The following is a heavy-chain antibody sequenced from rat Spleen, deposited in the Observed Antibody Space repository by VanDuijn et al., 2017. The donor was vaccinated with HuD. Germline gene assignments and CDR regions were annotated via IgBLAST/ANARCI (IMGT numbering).Heavy chain of an antibody. Sequence: EVQLQESGPGLVKPSQSLSLTCSVTGHSISSSYRWNWIRKFPGNRLEWMGYINSAGSTIYNPSLKSRISITRDTSKNQFFLQLNSVTTEDTATYYCARSNWEDRGLFDYWGQGVMVTVSS. CDR3: ARSNWEDRGLFDY. CDR1: GHSISSSYR. V-gene: IGHV3-3*01. J-gene: IGHJ2*01. CDR2: INSAGST. D-gene: IGHD5-1*01.